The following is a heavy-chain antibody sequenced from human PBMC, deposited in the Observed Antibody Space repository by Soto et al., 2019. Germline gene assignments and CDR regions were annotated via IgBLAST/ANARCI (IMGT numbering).Heavy chain of an antibody. CDR2: ISGSGGST. J-gene: IGHJ4*02. CDR1: GFTFSNYA. V-gene: IGHV3-23*01. D-gene: IGHD2-2*01. CDR3: VNQLKGDFPALDY. Sequence: EVQLLESGGGLVQPGESLRLSCAVSGFTFSNYAMSWVRQVPGKGLEWVSTISGSGGSTYYADSVKGRFTISRDNSKNTVYLQMTGLRGDDTGVYYCVNQLKGDFPALDYGGQGSLVTVTS.